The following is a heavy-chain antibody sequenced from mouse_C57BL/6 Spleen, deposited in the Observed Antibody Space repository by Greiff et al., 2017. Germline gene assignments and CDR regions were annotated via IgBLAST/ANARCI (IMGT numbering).Heavy chain of an antibody. J-gene: IGHJ3*01. Sequence: EVQRVESGGGLVKPGGSLKLSCAASGFTFSDYGMHWVRQAPEKGLEWVAYISSGSSTIYYADTVKGRFTISRDNAKNTLFLQMTSLRSEDTAMYYCAKIYDGGAYWGQGTLVTVSA. CDR3: AKIYDGGAY. V-gene: IGHV5-17*01. CDR1: GFTFSDYG. CDR2: ISSGSSTI. D-gene: IGHD2-3*01.